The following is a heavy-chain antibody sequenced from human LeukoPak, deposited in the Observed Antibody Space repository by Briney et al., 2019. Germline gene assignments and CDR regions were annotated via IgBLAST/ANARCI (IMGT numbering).Heavy chain of an antibody. CDR2: ISSSSSYI. J-gene: IGHJ6*03. CDR3: ARDRGITGTTAYYYMDV. CDR1: RFTFSSYS. D-gene: IGHD1-20*01. Sequence: PGGSLRLSCADSRFTFSSYSMNWVRQAPGKGLEWVSSISSSSSYIYYADSVKGRFTISRDNAKNSLYLQMNSLRAEDTAVYYCARDRGITGTTAYYYMDVWGKGTTVTVSS. V-gene: IGHV3-21*01.